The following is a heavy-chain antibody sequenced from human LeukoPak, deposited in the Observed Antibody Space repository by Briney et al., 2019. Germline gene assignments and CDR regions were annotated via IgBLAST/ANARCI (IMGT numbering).Heavy chain of an antibody. V-gene: IGHV3-30*18. CDR2: ISYDGSNK. J-gene: IGHJ6*03. CDR1: GFTFSSYG. D-gene: IGHD3-22*01. Sequence: PGGSLRLSCAASGFTFSSYGMHWVRQAPGKGLEWVAVISYDGSNKYYADSVKGRFTISRDNSKNTLYLQMNSLRAEDTAVYYCAKDGYDRDYYYYMDVWGKGTTVTISS. CDR3: AKDGYDRDYYYYMDV.